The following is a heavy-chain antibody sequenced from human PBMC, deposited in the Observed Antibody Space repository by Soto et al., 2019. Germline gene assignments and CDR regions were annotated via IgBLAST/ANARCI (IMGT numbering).Heavy chain of an antibody. CDR2: ISYDGSTK. J-gene: IGHJ5*01. CDR1: GFTFNTYG. V-gene: IGHV3-30*03. CDR3: ARASGYCSPTTCYSGGGWFDS. D-gene: IGHD2-2*02. Sequence: PGGSLRLSCAASGFTFNTYGLHWVRQAPGKGLEWVAVISYDGSTKYYGDSVKGRFSISRDNSKNTLHLQMTSLRVEDTAVYFCARASGYCSPTTCYSGGGWFDSWGQGTLVTVSS.